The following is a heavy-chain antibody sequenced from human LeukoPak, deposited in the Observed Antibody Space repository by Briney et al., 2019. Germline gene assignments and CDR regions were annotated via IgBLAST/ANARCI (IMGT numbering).Heavy chain of an antibody. CDR1: GYTFTSYD. J-gene: IGHJ4*02. CDR3: ARVADYYDSSGYYYYYFDY. CDR2: MNPNSGNT. D-gene: IGHD3-22*01. V-gene: IGHV1-8*01. Sequence: ASVKVSCKASGYTFTSYDINWVRQATGQGLEWMGWMNPNSGNTGYAQKFQGGVTMTRNTSISTAYMELSSLRSEDTAVYYCARVADYYDSSGYYYYYFDYWGQGTLVTASS.